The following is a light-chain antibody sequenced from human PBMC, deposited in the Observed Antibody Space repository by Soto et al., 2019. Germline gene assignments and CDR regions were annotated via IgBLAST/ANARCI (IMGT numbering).Light chain of an antibody. CDR1: SSDVGGYNY. J-gene: IGLJ1*01. CDR2: DVS. CDR3: SSYTSSTTLYV. V-gene: IGLV2-14*01. Sequence: QSALTQPASVSGSPGQSITISCTGTSSDVGGYNYVSWYQQRPGKAPKLMIYDVSNRPSGVSNRFSGSKSGNTASLTISGLQAEDEADYCCSSYTSSTTLYVFGTGTKLTVL.